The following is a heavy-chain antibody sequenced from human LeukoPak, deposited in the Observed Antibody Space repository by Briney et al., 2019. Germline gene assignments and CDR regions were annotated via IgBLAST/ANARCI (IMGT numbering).Heavy chain of an antibody. CDR1: GYTFTIYA. CDR2: INAGNGNT. CDR3: ARVNPEYSSGPPPLDY. Sequence: ASVKVSCKASGYTFTIYAMHWVRQAPGQRLEWMGWINAGNGNTKYSQEFQGRVTITRDTSASTAYMELSSLRSEDTAVYYCARVNPEYSSGPPPLDYWGQGTLVTVSS. V-gene: IGHV1-3*01. D-gene: IGHD6-19*01. J-gene: IGHJ4*02.